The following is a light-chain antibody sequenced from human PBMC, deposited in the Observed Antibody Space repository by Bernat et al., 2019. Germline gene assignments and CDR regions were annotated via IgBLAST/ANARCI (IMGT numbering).Light chain of an antibody. Sequence: QSVLTQPPSASGTPGQRATISCSGSYSNIGNNYVYWYQQLPGTAPKVLISHASQRAPGVPDRFSGSKSGTSASLAISGLRSDDEATYYCASWDDSLTSGVFGGGTKLTVL. CDR3: ASWDDSLTSGV. V-gene: IGLV1-47*02. J-gene: IGLJ2*01. CDR1: YSNIGNNY. CDR2: HAS.